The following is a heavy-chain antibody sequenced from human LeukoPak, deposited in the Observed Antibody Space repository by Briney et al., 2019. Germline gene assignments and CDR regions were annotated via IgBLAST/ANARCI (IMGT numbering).Heavy chain of an antibody. CDR2: ISGSGDST. Sequence: GGSLRLSCAASGFTFSNCAMSWVRQAPGKGLEWVSVISGSGDSTYYADSVEGRFTISRDNSKNTLYLQMNSLRAEDTAVYYCAKGHDSSGYSQTFFDYWGQGTLVTVSS. V-gene: IGHV3-23*01. CDR3: AKGHDSSGYSQTFFDY. J-gene: IGHJ4*02. D-gene: IGHD3-22*01. CDR1: GFTFSNCA.